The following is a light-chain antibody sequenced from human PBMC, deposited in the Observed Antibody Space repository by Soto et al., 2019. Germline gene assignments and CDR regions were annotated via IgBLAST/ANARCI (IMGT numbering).Light chain of an antibody. J-gene: IGKJ2*01. CDR1: QSVSSSY. Sequence: EIVLTQSPGTLSLSPGERATLSCRASQSVSSSYLAWYQQKPGQAPRLLIYGASSRATGNPARFSGSGSGTDFTLTISRLEPEDFAVYYCQQYGSSHTFGQGTKLEIK. CDR2: GAS. CDR3: QQYGSSHT. V-gene: IGKV3-20*01.